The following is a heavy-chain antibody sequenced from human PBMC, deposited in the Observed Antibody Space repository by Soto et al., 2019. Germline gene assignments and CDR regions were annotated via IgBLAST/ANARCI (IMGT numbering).Heavy chain of an antibody. CDR1: GGSISSYY. J-gene: IGHJ6*03. CDR2: IYYSGST. D-gene: IGHD4-17*01. Sequence: SETLSLTCTVSGGSISSYYWSWIRQPPGKGLEWIGYIYYSGSTNYNPSLKSRVTISVDTSKNQFSLKLSSVTAADTAVYYCARHQAVGEVYGDYPRAGYYYYMDVWGKGTTVTVSS. CDR3: ARHQAVGEVYGDYPRAGYYYYMDV. V-gene: IGHV4-59*08.